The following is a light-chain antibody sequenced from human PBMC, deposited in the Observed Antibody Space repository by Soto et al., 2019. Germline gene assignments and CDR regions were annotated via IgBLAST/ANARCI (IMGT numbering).Light chain of an antibody. CDR3: QQYNVYPYT. CDR1: QSISSW. J-gene: IGKJ2*01. V-gene: IGKV1-5*01. Sequence: DIQMTQSPSTLSASVGDRVTITCRASQSISSWLAWYQQKPGKAPKLLIYDPSSLESGVPSRVSGSGSGTEFTLTISSLQPDDFETSYCQQYNVYPYTFGQGTKLEIK. CDR2: DPS.